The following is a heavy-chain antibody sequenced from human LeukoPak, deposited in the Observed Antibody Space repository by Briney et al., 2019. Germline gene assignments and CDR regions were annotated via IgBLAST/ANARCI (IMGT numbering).Heavy chain of an antibody. CDR2: ISMNVQTT. D-gene: IGHD1-1*01. CDR3: VREGLERRTNFDY. J-gene: IGHJ4*02. Sequence: GGALMLTSAGFGFTYTGDVGDWLRKAQGKGLQYVSGISMNVQTTYYAGSVKGRFTISRDSSKNTVYLQMNSLTAEDTAVYYCVREGLERRTNFDYWGQGTLVSVSS. CDR1: GFTYTGDV. V-gene: IGHV3-64D*06.